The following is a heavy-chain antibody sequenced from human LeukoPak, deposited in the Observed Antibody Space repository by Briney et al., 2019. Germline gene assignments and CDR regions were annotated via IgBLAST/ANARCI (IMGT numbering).Heavy chain of an antibody. CDR3: ARRASSNWQFDY. Sequence: SETLSLTGTVSGGSISSYYWSWIRQPPGKGLEWMVYIYYTGSTNYNPSLKSRVSISVDTSKNQFSLKLSSVTAADTAVYYCARRASSNWQFDYWGQGKLVTVSS. CDR2: IYYTGST. J-gene: IGHJ4*02. V-gene: IGHV4-59*08. D-gene: IGHD6-13*01. CDR1: GGSISSYY.